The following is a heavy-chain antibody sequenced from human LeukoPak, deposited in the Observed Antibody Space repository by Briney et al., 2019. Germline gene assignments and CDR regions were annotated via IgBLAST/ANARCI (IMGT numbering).Heavy chain of an antibody. D-gene: IGHD5-18*01. CDR1: GFTFSGSA. J-gene: IGHJ4*02. V-gene: IGHV3-73*01. Sequence: GGSLRLSCAASGFTFSGSAMHWVRQASGKGLEWVGRIRSKANSYATAYAASVKGRFTISRDDSKNTAYLQMNSLKTEDTAVYYCTSAVDTAMVYYFDYWGQGTLVTVSS. CDR2: IRSKANSYAT. CDR3: TSAVDTAMVYYFDY.